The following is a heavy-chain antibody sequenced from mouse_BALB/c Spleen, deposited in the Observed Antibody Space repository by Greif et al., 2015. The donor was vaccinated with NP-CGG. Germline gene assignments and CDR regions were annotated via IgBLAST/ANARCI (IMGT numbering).Heavy chain of an antibody. J-gene: IGHJ4*01. CDR1: GFTFSSYA. V-gene: IGHV5-9-4*01. Sequence: EVKLVESGGGLVKPGGSLKLSCAASGFTFSSYAMSWVRQSPEKRLEWVAEISSGGSYTYYPDTVTGRFTISRDNAKNTLYLEMSSLRSEDTAMYYSAREGNPDGNCAMDYWGQGTSVTVSS. CDR2: ISSGGSYT. D-gene: IGHD2-1*01. CDR3: AREGNPDGNCAMDY.